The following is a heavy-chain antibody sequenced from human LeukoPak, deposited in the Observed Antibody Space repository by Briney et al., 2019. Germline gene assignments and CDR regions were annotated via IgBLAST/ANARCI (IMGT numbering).Heavy chain of an antibody. CDR2: ISSDGGNR. J-gene: IGHJ4*02. Sequence: GGSLRLSCAASGFTFSSYAMHWVRRAPGKALEWVATISSDGGNRYYSDSVKGRFTISRDNSKNTLYLQMNSLRPEDTAVFHCARGRAVTGSTVIDYWGRGTLVTVSS. V-gene: IGHV3-30-3*01. CDR1: GFTFSSYA. CDR3: ARGRAVTGSTVIDY. D-gene: IGHD6-19*01.